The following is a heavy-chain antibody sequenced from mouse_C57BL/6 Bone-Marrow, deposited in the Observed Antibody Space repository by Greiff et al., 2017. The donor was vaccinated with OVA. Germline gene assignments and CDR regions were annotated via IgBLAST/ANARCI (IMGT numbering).Heavy chain of an antibody. D-gene: IGHD1-1*01. J-gene: IGHJ2*01. CDR3: ARHYGSSPMDY. CDR1: GYSITSGYY. V-gene: IGHV3-6*01. CDR2: ISYDGSN. Sequence: EVKLMESGPGLVKPSQSLSLTCSVTGYSITSGYYWNWIRQLPGNKLEWMGYISYDGSNNYNPSLKNLLSITRDTSKNQFCLKLNSVTTEDTATYYCARHYGSSPMDYWGQGTTLTVSA.